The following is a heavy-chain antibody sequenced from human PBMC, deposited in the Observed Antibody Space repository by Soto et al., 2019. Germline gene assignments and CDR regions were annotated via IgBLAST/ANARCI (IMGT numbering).Heavy chain of an antibody. CDR1: GGSISSGDYY. CDR2: IYYSRST. J-gene: IGHJ5*02. V-gene: IGHV4-30-4*02. CDR3: ARAVDYDSRTNWFDP. Sequence: SEPLSLTCTVSGGSISSGDYYWSWIRQPPGKGLEGIGYIYYSRSTYYNPSLQSRVTISVDTSKNQSSLKLSSVTAADTAVYYCARAVDYDSRTNWFDPCGQGTRVTVS. D-gene: IGHD3-22*01.